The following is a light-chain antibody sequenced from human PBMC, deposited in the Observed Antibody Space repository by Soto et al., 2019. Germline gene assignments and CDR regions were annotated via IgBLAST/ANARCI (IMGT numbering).Light chain of an antibody. Sequence: QSARTQAASGSGAAGQGSTISCTGTSSDVGGYNYVSWYQQHPGKAPKLMIYDVSNRPSGVSNRFSGSKSGNTASLTISGLQAEDEADYYCSSYTSSSTLVFGTGTKVTVL. J-gene: IGLJ1*01. CDR1: SSDVGGYNY. CDR2: DVS. CDR3: SSYTSSSTLV. V-gene: IGLV2-14*01.